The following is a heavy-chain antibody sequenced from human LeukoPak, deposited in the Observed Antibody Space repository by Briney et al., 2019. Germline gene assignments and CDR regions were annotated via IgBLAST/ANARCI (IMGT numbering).Heavy chain of an antibody. CDR2: ISGSGGST. J-gene: IGHJ6*03. CDR1: GFTFTSSA. CDR3: YGSGSPKYYYYYMDV. D-gene: IGHD3-10*01. V-gene: IGHV3-23*01. Sequence: GGSLRLSCAASGFTFTSSAMSWVRQAPGKGLEWVSAISGSGGSTYYADSVKGRFTISRDNSKNMLYLQMNSLRAEDTAVYYCYGSGSPKYYYYYMDVWGKGTTVTISS.